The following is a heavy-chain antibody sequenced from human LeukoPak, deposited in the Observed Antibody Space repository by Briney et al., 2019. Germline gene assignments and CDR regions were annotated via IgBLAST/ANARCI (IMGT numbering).Heavy chain of an antibody. D-gene: IGHD6-13*01. V-gene: IGHV1-18*01. CDR3: ARDGSSRWYAY. CDR1: GDTFTSDV. Sequence: ASVKVSCKASGDTFTSDVISWGRQAPGQGLERMGWISPHNDNTNYAQKLQGRVTLTAATCTCTTYMDLRSLRSYDQAVYYYARDGSSRWYAYWGGGTGVSVSS. J-gene: IGHJ4*02. CDR2: ISPHNDNT.